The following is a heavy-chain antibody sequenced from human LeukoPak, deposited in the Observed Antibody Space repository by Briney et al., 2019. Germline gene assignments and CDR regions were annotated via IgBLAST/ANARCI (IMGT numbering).Heavy chain of an antibody. CDR2: IYYSGST. D-gene: IGHD6-6*01. Sequence: SETLSLTCTVSGGSISSSSYYWGWIRQPPGKGLEWIGSIYYSGSTYYNPSLKSRVTISVDTSKNQFSLKLSSVTAADTAVYYCARDWGVGGRPGYMDVWGKGTTVTVSS. V-gene: IGHV4-39*02. CDR3: ARDWGVGGRPGYMDV. J-gene: IGHJ6*03. CDR1: GGSISSSSYY.